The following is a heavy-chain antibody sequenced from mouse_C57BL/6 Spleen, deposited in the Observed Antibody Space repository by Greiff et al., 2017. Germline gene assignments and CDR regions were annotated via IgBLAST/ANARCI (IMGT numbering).Heavy chain of an antibody. CDR1: GYSITSGYD. CDR2: ISYSGST. Sequence: EVKLQESGPGMVKPSQSLSLTCTVTGYSITSGYDWHWIRHFPGNKLEWMGYISYSGSTNYNPSLKSRISITHDTSKNHFFLKLNSVTTEDTATYYCARGGYYGSSSTPFDYWGQGTTLTVSS. V-gene: IGHV3-1*01. CDR3: ARGGYYGSSSTPFDY. D-gene: IGHD1-1*01. J-gene: IGHJ2*01.